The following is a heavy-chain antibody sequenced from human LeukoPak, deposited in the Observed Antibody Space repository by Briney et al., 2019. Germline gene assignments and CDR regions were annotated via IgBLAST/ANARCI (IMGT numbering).Heavy chain of an antibody. CDR3: ARDFRHYDILTGYSEDFDY. J-gene: IGHJ4*02. V-gene: IGHV1-46*01. CDR1: GYTFTTYY. Sequence: ASVKVSCKASGYTFTTYYMHWVRQAPGQGLEWMGIITPSGGSTSYAQKFQGRVTMTRDMSTSTAYMELRSLRSDDTAVYYCARDFRHYDILTGYSEDFDYWGQGTLVTVSS. CDR2: ITPSGGST. D-gene: IGHD3-9*01.